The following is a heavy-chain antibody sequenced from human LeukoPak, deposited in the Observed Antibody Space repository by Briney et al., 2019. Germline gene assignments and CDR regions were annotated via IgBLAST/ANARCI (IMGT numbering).Heavy chain of an antibody. J-gene: IGHJ4*02. Sequence: GGSLRLSCSASGFTFSSYAMSWVRQTPGKGLEWVSAINGNGVGTFYAGSVVGRFTISRDNSKNTLYLQMSSLRVEDTAVYYCAKHPLAGGNPDYWGQGTLVTVPS. V-gene: IGHV3-23*01. D-gene: IGHD1-14*01. CDR2: INGNGVGT. CDR1: GFTFSSYA. CDR3: AKHPLAGGNPDY.